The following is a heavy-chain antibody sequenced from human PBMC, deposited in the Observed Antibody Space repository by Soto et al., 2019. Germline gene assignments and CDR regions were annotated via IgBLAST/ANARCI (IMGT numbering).Heavy chain of an antibody. CDR2: IYHSGST. Sequence: SETLSLTCAVSGYSISSGYYWGWIRQPPGKGLEWIGSIYHSGSTYYNPSLKSRVTISVDTSKNQFSLKLSSVTAADTAVYYWARAWGLTRGGFDDWGQGTLVTVSS. J-gene: IGHJ4*02. CDR3: ARAWGLTRGGFDD. V-gene: IGHV4-38-2*01. CDR1: GYSISSGYY. D-gene: IGHD7-27*01.